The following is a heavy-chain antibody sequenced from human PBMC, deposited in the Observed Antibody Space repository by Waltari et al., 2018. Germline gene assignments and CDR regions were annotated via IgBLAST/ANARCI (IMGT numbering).Heavy chain of an antibody. CDR2: IKADGSGA. Sequence: EVQLEESGGGLVQPGGSLRLSCAASGFPFSDFYMHWVRQAPGKGLVWVSRIKADGSGATYADSVRGRFTISRDNTKSTLYLQMNSLRVDDTAVYYCASHRPGGYGMDVWGQGTTVTVSS. CDR1: GFPFSDFY. J-gene: IGHJ6*02. V-gene: IGHV3-74*01. D-gene: IGHD2-15*01. CDR3: ASHRPGGYGMDV.